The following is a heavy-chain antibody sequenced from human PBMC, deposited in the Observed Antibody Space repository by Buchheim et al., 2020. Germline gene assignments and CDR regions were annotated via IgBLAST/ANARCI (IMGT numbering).Heavy chain of an antibody. CDR2: INHSGST. J-gene: IGHJ4*02. D-gene: IGHD3-9*01. Sequence: QVQLQQWGAGLLKPSETLSLTCAVYGGSFSGYYWSWIRQPPGKGLEWIGEINHSGSTNYNPSLKSRVTISVDTSKNQFSLKLSSVTAADTAVYYCARSGARHYDILTGTPGFRDFDYWGQGTL. V-gene: IGHV4-34*01. CDR3: ARSGARHYDILTGTPGFRDFDY. CDR1: GGSFSGYY.